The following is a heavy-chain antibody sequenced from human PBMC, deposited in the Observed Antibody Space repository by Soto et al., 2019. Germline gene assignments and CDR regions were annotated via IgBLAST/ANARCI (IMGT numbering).Heavy chain of an antibody. CDR1: GFTFSSYA. Sequence: EAQLLESGGDLVQPGGSLRLSCEASGFTFSSYAMSWVRQAPGKGLEWVSATSGSGGRTYYADSVKGRFTISRDNSKNTVFLQMNSLRADDTALYYCSGLRRWVGATSDRAFDIWGQGTLVTVSS. J-gene: IGHJ3*02. V-gene: IGHV3-23*01. CDR2: TSGSGGRT. D-gene: IGHD1-26*01. CDR3: SGLRRWVGATSDRAFDI.